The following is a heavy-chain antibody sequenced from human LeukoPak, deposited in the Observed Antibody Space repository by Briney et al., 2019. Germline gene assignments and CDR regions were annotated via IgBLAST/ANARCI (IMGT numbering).Heavy chain of an antibody. Sequence: GASVKVSCKASGYTFTSYGISWVRQAPGQGLEWMGWISAYNGNTNYAQKLQGRVTMTTDTSTSTAYMELRSLRSDDTAVYYCARDHPVRFLEWDTWVGGTYYYYMDVWGKGTTVTVSS. J-gene: IGHJ6*03. CDR3: ARDHPVRFLEWDTWVGGTYYYYMDV. CDR2: ISAYNGNT. CDR1: GYTFTSYG. D-gene: IGHD3-3*01. V-gene: IGHV1-18*01.